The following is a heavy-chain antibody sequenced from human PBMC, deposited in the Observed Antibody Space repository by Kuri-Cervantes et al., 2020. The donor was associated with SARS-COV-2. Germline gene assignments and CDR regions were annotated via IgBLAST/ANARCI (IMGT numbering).Heavy chain of an antibody. CDR1: GGTFISYS. CDR3: AVRVEKGVVDYYYYYYMDV. J-gene: IGHJ6*03. V-gene: IGHV1-69*05. Sequence: SVKVSCKASGGTFISYSISWVRQAPGQGLEWMGGIIPIFGTANYAQKFQGRVTITTDKSTSTAYMELSSLRSEDTAVYYCAVRVEKGVVDYYYYYYMDVWGKGTTVTVSS. D-gene: IGHD2-8*02. CDR2: IIPIFGTA.